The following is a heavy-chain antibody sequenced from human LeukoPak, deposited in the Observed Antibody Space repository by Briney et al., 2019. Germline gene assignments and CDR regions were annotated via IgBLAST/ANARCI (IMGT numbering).Heavy chain of an antibody. J-gene: IGHJ4*02. CDR3: ARDYVDDIPMIKDY. V-gene: IGHV1-46*01. D-gene: IGHD2-8*01. CDR2: INLSGGST. CDR1: GYTFTSYH. Sequence: ASVKVSCKASGYTFTSYHMHWVRQAPGQGLEWMGLINLSGGSTTYAQRFQGRVTLTRDTSTSTVYMELSSLRSEDTAVYYCARDYVDDIPMIKDYWGQGTLVTVSS.